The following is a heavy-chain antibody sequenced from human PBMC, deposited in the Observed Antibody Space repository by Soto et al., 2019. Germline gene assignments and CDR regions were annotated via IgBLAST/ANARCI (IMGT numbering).Heavy chain of an antibody. J-gene: IGHJ4*02. CDR3: AREGRGKKAGYNGLVSLGY. CDR1: GSRFSNYV. V-gene: IGHV1-69*06. D-gene: IGHD2-2*02. CDR2: IIPIFNST. Sequence: QVQLVQSGAEVKTPGSSLKVSCTVSGSRFSNYVISWVRQAPGHGLEWLGRIIPIFNSTQYAQKFQGRVTITADKSTNTASLELSSLRSDDTAVYYCAREGRGKKAGYNGLVSLGYWDQGTLVTVSS.